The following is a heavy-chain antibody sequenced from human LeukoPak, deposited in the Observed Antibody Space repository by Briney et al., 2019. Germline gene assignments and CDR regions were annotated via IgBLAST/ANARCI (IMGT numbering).Heavy chain of an antibody. CDR3: ARWHMNSQDV. Sequence: SETLSLTCTVSDGSISYYYWSWIRQPAGKGLEWIGRVYVGGSTNYSPSLKSRVSMSLDKSKNQLSLKLISVSAADTAVYYCARWHMNSQDVWGRGTAVTVS. V-gene: IGHV4-4*07. D-gene: IGHD4-23*01. J-gene: IGHJ6*02. CDR1: DGSISYYY. CDR2: VYVGGST.